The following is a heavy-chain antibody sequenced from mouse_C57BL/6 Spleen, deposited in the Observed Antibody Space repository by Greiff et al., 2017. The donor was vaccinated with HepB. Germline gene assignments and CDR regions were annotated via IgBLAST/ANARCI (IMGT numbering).Heavy chain of an antibody. V-gene: IGHV14-4*01. Sequence: EVQLQQSGAELVRPGASVKLSCTASGFNIKDDYMHWVKQRPEQGLEWIGWIDPENGDTEYASKFQGKATITADTSSNTAYLQLSSLTSEDTAVYYCTTGWDKYFDYWGQGTTLTVSS. CDR2: IDPENGDT. D-gene: IGHD3-3*01. CDR1: GFNIKDDY. J-gene: IGHJ2*01. CDR3: TTGWDKYFDY.